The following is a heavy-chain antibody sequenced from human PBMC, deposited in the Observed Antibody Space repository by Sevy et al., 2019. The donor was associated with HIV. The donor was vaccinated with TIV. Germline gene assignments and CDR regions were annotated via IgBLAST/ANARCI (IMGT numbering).Heavy chain of an antibody. CDR1: AFTFSSYN. Sequence: GGSLRLSCAASAFTFSSYNMNWVRQAPGKGLEWVSCISGSSNDIYYAESLKGRFIISRDNAKNTLYAQMNSLRTDETAVYYCARGPPDGSYDYFDYWGQGTLVTVSS. CDR2: ISGSSNDI. V-gene: IGHV3-21*06. J-gene: IGHJ4*02. D-gene: IGHD1-26*01. CDR3: ARGPPDGSYDYFDY.